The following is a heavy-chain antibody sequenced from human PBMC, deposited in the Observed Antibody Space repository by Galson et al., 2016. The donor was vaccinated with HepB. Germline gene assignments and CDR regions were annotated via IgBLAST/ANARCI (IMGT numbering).Heavy chain of an antibody. V-gene: IGHV1-69*02. CDR1: GGTFSSFS. CDR3: ARTPSNYYDSSGYNPFGNWFDP. CDR2: IIPNLGIA. Sequence: SVKVSCKASGGTFSSFSLSWVRQAPGQGLEWMGRIIPNLGIANYAQKFQGRVTVTADKSPSTAYMELRSLRSEDTAVYYCARTPSNYYDSSGYNPFGNWFDPWGQGSLVSVSS. J-gene: IGHJ5*02. D-gene: IGHD3-22*01.